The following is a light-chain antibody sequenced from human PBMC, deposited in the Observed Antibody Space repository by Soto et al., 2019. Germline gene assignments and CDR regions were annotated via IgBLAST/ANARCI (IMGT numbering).Light chain of an antibody. CDR1: QTVSSSY. CDR2: GAS. Sequence: EIVLTQSPGTLSLSPGERATLSCRASQTVSSSYLAWYQQNPGQAPRLLIYGASSRATGIPDSFSGSGSGTDFTLSISRLEPEDFAVYYCQQYDSAPYTFGQGTNLEIK. CDR3: QQYDSAPYT. J-gene: IGKJ2*01. V-gene: IGKV3-20*01.